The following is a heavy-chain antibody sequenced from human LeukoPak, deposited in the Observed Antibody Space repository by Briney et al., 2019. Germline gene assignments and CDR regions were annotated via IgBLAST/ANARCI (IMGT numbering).Heavy chain of an antibody. Sequence: GGSLRLSCAASGFTFSSYEMNWVRQAPGKGLEWVSYISSSGSTIYYADSVKGRFTISRDNAKNSLYLQMNSLRGEDTALYYCARGGLIQRHAFDIWGQGTMVTVSS. CDR2: ISSSGSTI. V-gene: IGHV3-48*03. D-gene: IGHD1-1*01. J-gene: IGHJ3*02. CDR1: GFTFSSYE. CDR3: ARGGLIQRHAFDI.